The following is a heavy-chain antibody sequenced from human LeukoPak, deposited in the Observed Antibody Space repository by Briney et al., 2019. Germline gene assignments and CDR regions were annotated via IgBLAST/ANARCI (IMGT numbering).Heavy chain of an antibody. V-gene: IGHV3-30*18. D-gene: IGHD3-10*01. CDR2: ISYDGSKK. J-gene: IGHJ6*02. Sequence: GGSLRLSCAASGFTFSSYGMHWVRQAPDKGLEWVAVISYDGSKKYYVDSVKGRFTISRDNSKNTLYLQMNSLRAEDTAVYCCAKAALYGSGSYRKGMDVWGQGTTVTVSS. CDR3: AKAALYGSGSYRKGMDV. CDR1: GFTFSSYG.